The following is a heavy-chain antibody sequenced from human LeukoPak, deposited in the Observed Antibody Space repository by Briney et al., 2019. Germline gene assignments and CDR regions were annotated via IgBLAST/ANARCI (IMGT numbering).Heavy chain of an antibody. J-gene: IGHJ4*02. D-gene: IGHD6-6*01. V-gene: IGHV3-48*03. CDR3: ARGSHYFDF. Sequence: GRSLRLSCAASGFTFSVHEMNWVRQAPGKGLEWLSYISDSGRTIYYADSVDGRFTISRDNAKNSLFLQMNSLRVEDTAVYFCARGSHYFDFWGQGTPVTVSS. CDR1: GFTFSVHE. CDR2: ISDSGRTI.